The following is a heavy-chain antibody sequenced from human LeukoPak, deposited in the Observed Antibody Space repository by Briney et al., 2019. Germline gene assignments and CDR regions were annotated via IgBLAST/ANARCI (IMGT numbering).Heavy chain of an antibody. CDR2: IYSGGST. CDR3: ARAPYGSGSAYLDY. CDR1: GFTVSSNY. J-gene: IGHJ4*02. Sequence: PGGSLRLSCAASGFTVSSNYMSWVRQAPGKGLEWVSVIYSGGSTYYADSVKGRFTISRDNSKNTLYLQMNSLRAEDTAVYYCARAPYGSGSAYLDYWGQGTLVTVSS. D-gene: IGHD3-10*01. V-gene: IGHV3-66*02.